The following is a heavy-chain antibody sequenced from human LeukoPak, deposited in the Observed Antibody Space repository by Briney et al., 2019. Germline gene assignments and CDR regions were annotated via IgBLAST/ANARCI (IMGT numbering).Heavy chain of an antibody. Sequence: GGSLRLSCAASGFTFSGSAMHWVRQASGKGLEWVGRIRSKANSYATAYAASVKGRFTISRDDSKNTAYLQMNSLKTEDTAVYYCTLRGYSSSFYSGYWGQGTLVTVSS. D-gene: IGHD6-6*01. CDR1: GFTFSGSA. V-gene: IGHV3-73*01. CDR3: TLRGYSSSFYSGY. CDR2: IRSKANSYAT. J-gene: IGHJ4*02.